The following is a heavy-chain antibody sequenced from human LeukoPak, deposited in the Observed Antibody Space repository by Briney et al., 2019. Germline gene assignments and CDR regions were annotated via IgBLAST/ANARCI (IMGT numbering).Heavy chain of an antibody. CDR3: ARDVRGDRDS. D-gene: IGHD2-21*02. Sequence: PGGSLRLSCAASGFTFRSYWVHWVRQAPGKGLEWVSNINEYGGITNYAGSVKGRFTISRDNAKDTLFLQMNSLKVEDTALYYCARDVRGDRDSWGQGTLVTVSS. CDR1: GFTFRSYW. CDR2: INEYGGIT. J-gene: IGHJ4*02. V-gene: IGHV3-74*01.